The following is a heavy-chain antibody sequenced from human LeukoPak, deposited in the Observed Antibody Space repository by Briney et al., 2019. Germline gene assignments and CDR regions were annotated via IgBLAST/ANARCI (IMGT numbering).Heavy chain of an antibody. CDR2: INPNSGGT. Sequence: ASVKVCCKASGYTFTGYYMHWVREAPGQGVEWRGWINPNSGGTNYAQKFQGRVTMTRDTSISTAYMELSRLRSDDTAVYYCAREPYSGYADYFDYWGQGTLVTVSS. CDR1: GYTFTGYY. D-gene: IGHD5-12*01. CDR3: AREPYSGYADYFDY. J-gene: IGHJ4*02. V-gene: IGHV1-2*02.